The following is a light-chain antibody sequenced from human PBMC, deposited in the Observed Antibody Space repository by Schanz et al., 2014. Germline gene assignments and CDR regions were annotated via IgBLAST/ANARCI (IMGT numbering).Light chain of an antibody. CDR3: SSYTRSSTWV. V-gene: IGLV2-14*03. J-gene: IGLJ3*02. CDR2: DVS. Sequence: QSVLTQPASVSGSPGQSITISCTGTSSDVGAYKYVSWYQHHPGKAPKITIYDVSNRPSGVSNRFSGSKSDNTASLTISGLQAEDESDSYCSSYTRSSTWVFGGRTKLTVL. CDR1: SSDVGAYKY.